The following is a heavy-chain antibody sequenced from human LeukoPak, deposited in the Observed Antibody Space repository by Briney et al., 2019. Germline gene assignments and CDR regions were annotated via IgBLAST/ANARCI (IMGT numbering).Heavy chain of an antibody. Sequence: SETLSLTCTVSGGSISTFYWSWIRQPPGKGLEWIGYIYYSGSTYYNPSLKSRVTISVDRSKNQFSLKLTSVPAADTAVYYCARSGYYGSGSFSNFDYWGQGTLVTVSS. CDR2: IYYSGST. J-gene: IGHJ4*02. V-gene: IGHV4-59*12. D-gene: IGHD3-10*01. CDR1: GGSISTFY. CDR3: ARSGYYGSGSFSNFDY.